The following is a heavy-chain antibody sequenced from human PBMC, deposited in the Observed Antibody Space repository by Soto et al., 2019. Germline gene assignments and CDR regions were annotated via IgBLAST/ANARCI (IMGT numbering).Heavy chain of an antibody. J-gene: IGHJ4*02. Sequence: KTGGSLRLSCAASGFTFSLYSMIWVRRAPGKGLEWVSSISGTSTYIYFADSLKGRLTISRDNAKNSLFLQMDSLRAEDTAIYYCVRARATDSRPDYWGQGTLVTVSS. CDR3: VRARATDSRPDY. CDR1: GFTFSLYS. D-gene: IGHD3-22*01. CDR2: ISGTSTYI. V-gene: IGHV3-21*06.